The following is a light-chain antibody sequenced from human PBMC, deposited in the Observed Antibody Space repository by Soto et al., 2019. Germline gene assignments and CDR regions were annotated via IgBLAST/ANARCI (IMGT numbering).Light chain of an antibody. J-gene: IGLJ2*01. CDR3: QAWDSSTVV. CDR2: HDN. CDR1: KLWDKY. V-gene: IGLV3-1*01. Sequence: SYELPQPPSVSVSQGQTASITCSGDKLWDKYACWYQQKPGQSPVLFIYHDNKRPSGIPERVTGSNSGNTATLTISGTHAMDEADYYCQAWDSSTVVFRVGTKLTVL.